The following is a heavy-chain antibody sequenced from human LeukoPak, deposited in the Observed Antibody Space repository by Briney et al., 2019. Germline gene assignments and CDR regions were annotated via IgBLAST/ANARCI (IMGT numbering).Heavy chain of an antibody. Sequence: SETLSLTCTVSGGSISRGDYYWSWIRQHPGKGLEWNRNIYYSGSTYYNPSLKSRVTISVDTSKNQFSLKLSSVTAADTAVYYGARGPYSSGVYYFYDWGQGTPVTASS. J-gene: IGHJ4*02. D-gene: IGHD3-10*01. CDR3: ARGPYSSGVYYFYD. CDR2: IYYSGST. CDR1: GGSISRGDYY. V-gene: IGHV4-31*03.